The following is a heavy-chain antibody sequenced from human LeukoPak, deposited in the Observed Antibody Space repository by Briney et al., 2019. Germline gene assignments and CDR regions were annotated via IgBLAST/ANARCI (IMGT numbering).Heavy chain of an antibody. V-gene: IGHV4-59*01. D-gene: IGHD6-13*01. J-gene: IGHJ6*02. CDR1: GGSISSYY. CDR2: IYYSGST. CDR3: ARAKSIAAAGPYYYYGMDV. Sequence: SETLSLTCTISGGSISSYYWSWIRQPPGKGLEWIGYIYYSGSTNYNPSLKSRVTISVDTSKNQFSLKLSSVTAADTAVYYCARAKSIAAAGPYYYYGMDVWGQGTTVTVSS.